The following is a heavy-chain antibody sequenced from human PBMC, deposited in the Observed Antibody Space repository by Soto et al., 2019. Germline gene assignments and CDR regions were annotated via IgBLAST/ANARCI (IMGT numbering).Heavy chain of an antibody. CDR1: GGSISSGGYS. CDR3: ARGGSGSYSTEFDY. CDR2: IYHSGST. D-gene: IGHD3-10*01. V-gene: IGHV4-30-2*01. Sequence: PSETLSLTCAVSGGSISSGGYSWSWIRQPPGKGLEWIGYIYHSGSTYYNPSLKSRVTISVDRSKNQFSPKLSSVTAADTAVYYCARGGSGSYSTEFDYWGQGTLVTVSS. J-gene: IGHJ4*02.